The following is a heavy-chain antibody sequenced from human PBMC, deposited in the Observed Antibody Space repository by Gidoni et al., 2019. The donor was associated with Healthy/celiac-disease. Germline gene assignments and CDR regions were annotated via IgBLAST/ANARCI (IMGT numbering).Heavy chain of an antibody. V-gene: IGHV3-30*01. CDR2: ISYDGSNK. J-gene: IGHJ6*02. CDR1: GFTFSRYA. D-gene: IGHD3-10*01. Sequence: QVQLVESGGGVVQPGRSLRLSCAASGFTFSRYAMHWVRQAPGKGLEWVAVISYDGSNKYYADSVKGRFTISRDNSKNTLYLQMNSLRAEDTAVYYCARDQAGSFPYYGMDVWGQGTTVTVSS. CDR3: ARDQAGSFPYYGMDV.